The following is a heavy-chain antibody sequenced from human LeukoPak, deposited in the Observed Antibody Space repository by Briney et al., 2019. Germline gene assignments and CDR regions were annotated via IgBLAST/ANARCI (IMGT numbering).Heavy chain of an antibody. V-gene: IGHV1-18*01. Sequence: ASVKVSCKASGYTFTSHGINWVRQAPGQGLEWMGWINPYNGYTNDAQKLQGRVTMTTDTSTSTAYMELRSLRSDDTAVYYCARADRGITFGGVIVIDYWGQGTLVTVSS. J-gene: IGHJ4*02. D-gene: IGHD3-16*02. CDR1: GYTFTSHG. CDR2: INPYNGYT. CDR3: ARADRGITFGGVIVIDY.